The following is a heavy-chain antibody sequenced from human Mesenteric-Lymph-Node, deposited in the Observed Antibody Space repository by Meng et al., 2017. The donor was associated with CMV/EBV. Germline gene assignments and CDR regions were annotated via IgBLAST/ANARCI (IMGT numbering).Heavy chain of an antibody. J-gene: IGHJ4*02. V-gene: IGHV4-61*01. CDR1: GGSVSSGSYY. D-gene: IGHD5-18*01. CDR2: IYYSGST. CDR3: ARTSYSYGYLGY. Sequence: SETLSLTCTVSGGSVSSGSYYWSWIRQPPGKGLEWIGYIYYSGSTNYNPSLKSRVTISVDTSKNQFSLKLSSVTAADTAVYYCARTSYSYGYLGYWGQGTLVTVSS.